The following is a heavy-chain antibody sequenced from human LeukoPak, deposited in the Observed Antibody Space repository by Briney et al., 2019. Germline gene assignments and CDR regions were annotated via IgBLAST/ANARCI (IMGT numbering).Heavy chain of an antibody. D-gene: IGHD3-22*01. Sequence: QPGGSLRLSCAASGFTFSTYGMHWVRQAPGKGLEWVAFIRYDGTKKYYADSLKGRFTISRDNSKNTPYLQMNSLRAEDTAVYYCAKISGYYPFEYWGQGTLVTVSS. CDR1: GFTFSTYG. CDR3: AKISGYYPFEY. V-gene: IGHV3-30*02. CDR2: IRYDGTKK. J-gene: IGHJ4*02.